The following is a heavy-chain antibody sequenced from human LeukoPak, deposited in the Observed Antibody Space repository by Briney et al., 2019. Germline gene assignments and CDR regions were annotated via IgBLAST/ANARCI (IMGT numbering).Heavy chain of an antibody. Sequence: ASVKVSCKAFGYTFTGYYMHWVRQAPGQGLEWMGWINPNSGGTNYAQKLQGRVTMTTDTSTSTAYMELRSLRSDDTAVYYCARVPTYYYDSSGYRGDYWGQGTLVTVSS. V-gene: IGHV1-2*02. CDR1: GYTFTGYY. CDR3: ARVPTYYYDSSGYRGDY. CDR2: INPNSGGT. J-gene: IGHJ4*02. D-gene: IGHD3-22*01.